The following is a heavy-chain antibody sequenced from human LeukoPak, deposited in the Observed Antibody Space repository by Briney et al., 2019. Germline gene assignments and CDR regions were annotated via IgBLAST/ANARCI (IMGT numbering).Heavy chain of an antibody. V-gene: IGHV4-34*01. Sequence: SETLSLTCAVYGGSFSGYYWSWIRQPPGKGLEWIGEINHSGSTNYNPSLKSRVTISVDTSKNQFSLELSSVTAADTAVYYCARGPQITMVRGVIISPFDYWGQGTLVTVSS. J-gene: IGHJ4*02. D-gene: IGHD3-10*01. CDR3: ARGPQITMVRGVIISPFDY. CDR1: GGSFSGYY. CDR2: INHSGST.